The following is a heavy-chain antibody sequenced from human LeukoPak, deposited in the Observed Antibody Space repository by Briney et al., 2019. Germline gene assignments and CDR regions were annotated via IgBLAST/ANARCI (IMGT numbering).Heavy chain of an antibody. CDR3: ARQGWNDVEYDAFDI. CDR1: GFTFSSYS. D-gene: IGHD1-1*01. CDR2: ISSSSSTI. J-gene: IGHJ3*02. V-gene: IGHV3-48*01. Sequence: GGSLRLSCEASGFTFSSYSMNWVRQAPGKGLEWVSYISSSSSTIYYVDSVKGRFTISRDNAKNSLYLQMNSLRAEDTAVYYCARQGWNDVEYDAFDIWGQGTMVAVSS.